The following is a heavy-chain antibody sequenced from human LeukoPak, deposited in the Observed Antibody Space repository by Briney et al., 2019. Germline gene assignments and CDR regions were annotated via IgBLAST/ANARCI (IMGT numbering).Heavy chain of an antibody. CDR1: GFTFSSYW. D-gene: IGHD3-22*01. J-gene: IGHJ4*02. CDR2: IKQDGSEK. Sequence: AGGSLRLSCAASGFTFSSYWMSWVRQAPGKGLEWVANIKQDGSEKYYVDSVKGRFTISRDNSKNTLYLQMNSRRAEDTAVYYCAKNYYDSSGSSLFPGLWGQGTLVTVSS. CDR3: AKNYYDSSGSSLFPGL. V-gene: IGHV3-7*01.